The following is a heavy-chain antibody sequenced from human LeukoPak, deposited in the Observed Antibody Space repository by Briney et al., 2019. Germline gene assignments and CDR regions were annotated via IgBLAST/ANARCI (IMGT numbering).Heavy chain of an antibody. CDR3: ARVPYYDILTGYSDY. D-gene: IGHD3-9*01. J-gene: IGHJ4*02. V-gene: IGHV3-21*01. CDR2: ISSSSGYI. CDR1: GFTFSSYS. Sequence: GGSLRLSCAASGFTFSSYSMYWVRQAPGKGLEWVSFISSSSGYIYYADSVKGRFTISRDNAKNSLYLQMNSLRAEDTAVYYCARVPYYDILTGYSDYWGQGTLDTVSS.